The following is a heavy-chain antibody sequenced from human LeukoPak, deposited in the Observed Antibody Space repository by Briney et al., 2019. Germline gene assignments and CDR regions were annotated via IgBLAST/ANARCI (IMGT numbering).Heavy chain of an antibody. Sequence: GGSLRLSCAASGFTYSNHAMSWVRQAPGKGLEWVPAISSNGGDTHYADSVKGRFTTYRDNSKSTVYLQMNSLRAEDTAIYYCAKDHVPSYWGQGTLVTVSS. CDR3: AKDHVPSY. D-gene: IGHD3-10*01. J-gene: IGHJ4*02. CDR2: ISSNGGDT. CDR1: GFTYSNHA. V-gene: IGHV3-23*01.